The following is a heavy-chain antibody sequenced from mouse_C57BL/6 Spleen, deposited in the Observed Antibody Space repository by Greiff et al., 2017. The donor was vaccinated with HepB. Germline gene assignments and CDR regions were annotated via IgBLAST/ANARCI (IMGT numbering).Heavy chain of an antibody. CDR1: GYTFTSYW. V-gene: IGHV1-7*01. D-gene: IGHD3-2*02. CDR3: ARGRQLRLQGAMDY. J-gene: IGHJ4*01. Sequence: VQGVESGAELAKPGASVKLSCKASGYTFTSYWMHWVKQRPGQGLEWIGYINPSSGYTKYNQKFKDKATLTADKSSSTAYMQLSSLTYEDSAVYYCARGRQLRLQGAMDYWGQGTSVTVSS. CDR2: INPSSGYT.